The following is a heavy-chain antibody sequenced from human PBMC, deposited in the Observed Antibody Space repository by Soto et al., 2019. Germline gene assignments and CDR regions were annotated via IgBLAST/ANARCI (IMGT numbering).Heavy chain of an antibody. V-gene: IGHV3-33*01. CDR3: ARDDDYDDNGLDL. D-gene: IGHD4-17*01. CDR2: IVREGSEK. CDR1: GFAFSNHG. J-gene: IGHJ4*02. Sequence: QGQLVESGGGVVKLGRSLRLSFAASGFAFSNHGMHWFRQAPGKGLEWLAVIVREGSEKFYADSVKGRFTISRDNSKNTLYLEMSSLRAEDTAVYYCARDDDYDDNGLDLWGQGTLVTVSS.